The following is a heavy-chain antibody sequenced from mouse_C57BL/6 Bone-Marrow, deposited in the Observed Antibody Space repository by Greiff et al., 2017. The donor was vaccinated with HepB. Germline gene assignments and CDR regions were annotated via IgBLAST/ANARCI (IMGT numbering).Heavy chain of an antibody. J-gene: IGHJ4*01. D-gene: IGHD1-1*01. CDR1: GYTFTDYY. Sequence: VQLQQSGPELVKPGASVKISCKASGYTFTDYYMNWVKQSHGKSLEWIGDINPNNGGTSYNQKFKGKATLTVDKSSSTAYMELRSLTSEDSAVYYCARWIYYYGSSYAMDYWGQGTSVTVSS. CDR2: INPNNGGT. V-gene: IGHV1-26*01. CDR3: ARWIYYYGSSYAMDY.